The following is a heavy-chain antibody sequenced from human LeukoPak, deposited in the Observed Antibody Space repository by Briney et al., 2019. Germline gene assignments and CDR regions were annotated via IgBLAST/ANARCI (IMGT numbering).Heavy chain of an antibody. CDR1: GASISSYY. D-gene: IGHD3-9*01. J-gene: IGHJ4*02. V-gene: IGHV4-59*01. CDR2: IYYSGST. Sequence: SETLSLTCTVSGASISSYYWSWIRQPPGKGLEWIGYIYYSGSTNYNPTLKSRVTISVDTSKNQFSLKLSSATAAATAVYYCARAGRGILTGYYGPHDYWGQGTLVTVSS. CDR3: ARAGRGILTGYYGPHDY.